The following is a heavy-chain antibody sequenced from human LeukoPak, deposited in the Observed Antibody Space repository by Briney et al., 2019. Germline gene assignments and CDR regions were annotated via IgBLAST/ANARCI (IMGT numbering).Heavy chain of an antibody. V-gene: IGHV3-48*01. J-gene: IGHJ3*02. CDR2: ISSSSSTI. CDR3: ARVDTMIVVDLDAFDI. Sequence: GGSLRLSCAASGFTFSSYSMNWARQAPAKGLEWVSYISSSSSTIYYADSVKGRFTISRDNAKNSLYLQMNSLRAEDTAVYYCARVDTMIVVDLDAFDIWGQGTMVTVSS. D-gene: IGHD3-22*01. CDR1: GFTFSSYS.